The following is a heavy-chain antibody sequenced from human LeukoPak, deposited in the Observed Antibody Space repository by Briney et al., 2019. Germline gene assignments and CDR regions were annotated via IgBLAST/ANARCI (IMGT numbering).Heavy chain of an antibody. Sequence: GGSLRLSCAASGVTFSSYGMHWGRQAPGTGLEWVAVIAYDGSNKYYADSVKGRLTICRDTSKNTLYLQMNSLRAEDTAVYYCAKDRDAFDIWGQGTMVTASS. CDR2: IAYDGSNK. J-gene: IGHJ3*02. CDR1: GVTFSSYG. CDR3: AKDRDAFDI. V-gene: IGHV3-30*18.